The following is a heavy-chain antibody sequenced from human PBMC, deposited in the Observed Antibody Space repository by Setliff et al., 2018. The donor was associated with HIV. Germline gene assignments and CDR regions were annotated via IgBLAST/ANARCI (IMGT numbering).Heavy chain of an antibody. D-gene: IGHD6-19*01. V-gene: IGHV4-4*08. J-gene: IGHJ3*02. CDR2: IYTSGTT. CDR1: GGSISSYY. Sequence: SLTCTVSGGSISSYYWSWVRQPPGKGLEYIGYIYTSGTTNYNPSLKSRVTISVDTSKTQFSLKLSSVTAADTAVYYCARLPPGIAVAGGAFDIWGQGTMVTVS. CDR3: ARLPPGIAVAGGAFDI.